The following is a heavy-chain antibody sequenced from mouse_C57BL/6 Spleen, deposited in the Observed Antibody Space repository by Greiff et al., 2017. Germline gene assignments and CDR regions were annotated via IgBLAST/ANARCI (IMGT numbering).Heavy chain of an antibody. CDR2: ISDGGSYT. J-gene: IGHJ2*01. D-gene: IGHD2-2*01. V-gene: IGHV5-4*01. Sequence: ESGGGLVKPGGSLKLSCAASGFTFSSYAMSWVRQTPEKRLEWVATISDGGSYTYYPDNVKGRFTISRDNAKNNLYLQMSHLKSEDTAMYYCAREGPGYDVDYWGQGTTLTVSS. CDR3: AREGPGYDVDY. CDR1: GFTFSSYA.